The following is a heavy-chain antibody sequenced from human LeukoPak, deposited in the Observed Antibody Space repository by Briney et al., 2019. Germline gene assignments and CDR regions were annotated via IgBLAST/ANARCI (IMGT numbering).Heavy chain of an antibody. CDR3: TGDYYGSAIAEFFHH. V-gene: IGHV3-11*01. CDR2: ICSGGGDAI. Sequence: GGPLRLSCAVSGFTFSDYYMGWIRQAPGKGLEWVSSICSGGGDAIYYADSVKGRFTISRDNAKNSLYLQMSSLRVEDTAVYYCTGDYYGSAIAEFFHHWGQGTLVTVSS. D-gene: IGHD3-10*01. CDR1: GFTFSDYY. J-gene: IGHJ1*01.